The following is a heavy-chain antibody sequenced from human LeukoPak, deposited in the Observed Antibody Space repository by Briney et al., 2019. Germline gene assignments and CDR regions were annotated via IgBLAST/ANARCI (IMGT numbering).Heavy chain of an antibody. V-gene: IGHV3-23*01. J-gene: IGHJ4*02. D-gene: IGHD2-8*01. CDR2: ISGSGGSK. Sequence: GGSLRLSCAASGFTFSSYAMGWVRQAPGKGLEWVSAISGSGGSKYYADSVKGRFTISRDNSKNTLYLQMNSLRAEDTAVYYCAKEGIVLMVYAMDYWGQGTLVTVSS. CDR1: GFTFSSYA. CDR3: AKEGIVLMVYAMDY.